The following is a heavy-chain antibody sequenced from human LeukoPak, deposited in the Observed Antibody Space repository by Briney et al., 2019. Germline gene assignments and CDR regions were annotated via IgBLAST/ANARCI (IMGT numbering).Heavy chain of an antibody. V-gene: IGHV4-39*07. J-gene: IGHJ5*02. CDR1: GGSISSGSYY. D-gene: IGHD3-22*01. CDR2: IYYSGST. CDR3: ARSDITMIVVGANWFDP. Sequence: PSETLSLTCTVSGGSISSGSYYWGWIRQPPGKGLEWLGSIYYSGSTYYNPSLKSRVTISVDTSKNQFSLKLSSVTAADTAVYYCARSDITMIVVGANWFDPWGQGTLVTVSS.